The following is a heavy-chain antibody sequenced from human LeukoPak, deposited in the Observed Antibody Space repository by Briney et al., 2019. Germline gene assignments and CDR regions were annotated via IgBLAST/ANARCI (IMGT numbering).Heavy chain of an antibody. CDR3: ARVQSGYDLGLDY. V-gene: IGHV6-1*01. Sequence: SQTLSLTCAVSGDSVSSKNGAWNWIRQSPSRGLEWLGRAYYRSKWYNDYAESMEGRMTISQDTSKNQYSLHLNSVTPDDTAVYYCARVQSGYDLGLDYWGQGTLVTVSS. CDR2: AYYRSKWYN. CDR1: GDSVSSKNGA. D-gene: IGHD5-12*01. J-gene: IGHJ4*02.